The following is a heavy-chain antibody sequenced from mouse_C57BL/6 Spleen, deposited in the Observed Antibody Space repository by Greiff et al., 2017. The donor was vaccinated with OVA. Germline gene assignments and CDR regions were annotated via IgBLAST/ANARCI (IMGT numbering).Heavy chain of an antibody. D-gene: IGHD3-1*01. Sequence: VKLMESGPELVKPGASVKLSCKASGYTFTSYDINWVKQRPGQGLEWIGWIYPRDGSTKYNEKFKGKATLTVDTSSSTAYMELHSLTSEDSAVYFCARSDSGYYFDYWGQGTTLTVSS. CDR3: ARSDSGYYFDY. V-gene: IGHV1-85*01. CDR1: GYTFTSYD. J-gene: IGHJ2*01. CDR2: IYPRDGST.